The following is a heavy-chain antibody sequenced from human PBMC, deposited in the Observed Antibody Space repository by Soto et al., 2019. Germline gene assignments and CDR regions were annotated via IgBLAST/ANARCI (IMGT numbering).Heavy chain of an antibody. D-gene: IGHD6-13*01. V-gene: IGHV1-2*02. Sequence: ASVKVSCKASGYTFSDSYVYWVRQAPGQGLECMGWINPNSGGTKCEQKFQGRVTMTRDTSTSTVYMELSSLRSEDTAMYYCTRSLFSSSWFAGSWGQGILVTVSS. CDR1: GYTFSDSY. CDR2: INPNSGGT. J-gene: IGHJ5*02. CDR3: TRSLFSSSWFAGS.